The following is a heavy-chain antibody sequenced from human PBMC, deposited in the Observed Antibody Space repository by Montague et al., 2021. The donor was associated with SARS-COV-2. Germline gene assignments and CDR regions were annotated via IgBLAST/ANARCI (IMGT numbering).Heavy chain of an antibody. D-gene: IGHD1-20*01. CDR1: GGSVSSGSYY. Sequence: SETLSLTCTVSGGSVSSGSYYWSWIRQPPGKGLEWIGYIYSSGTTYYNPSLRSRVTISVDTSKKQFSLKLSSVTAADTAVYYCARGRYGLTEPADAFDIWGQGTMVSVSS. CDR3: ARGRYGLTEPADAFDI. CDR2: IYSSGTT. J-gene: IGHJ3*02. V-gene: IGHV4-61*01.